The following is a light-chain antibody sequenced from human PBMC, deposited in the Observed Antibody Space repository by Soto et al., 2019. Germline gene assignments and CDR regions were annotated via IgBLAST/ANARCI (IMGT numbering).Light chain of an antibody. Sequence: QSALTQPASVSGSPGQSITISCTGTSSDVGGYNYVSWYQHHPGKAPKLMIYDVTNRPSGVSNRFSGSTSGNTASLTISGLPAEDEADYYCASYTSSSPYLVFGGGTQLTVL. J-gene: IGLJ3*02. V-gene: IGLV2-14*03. CDR3: ASYTSSSPYLV. CDR2: DVT. CDR1: SSDVGGYNY.